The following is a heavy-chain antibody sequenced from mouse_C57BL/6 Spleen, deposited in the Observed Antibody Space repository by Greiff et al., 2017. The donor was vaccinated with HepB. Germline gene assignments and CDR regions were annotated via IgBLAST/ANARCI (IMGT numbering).Heavy chain of an antibody. D-gene: IGHD3-2*02. J-gene: IGHJ4*01. CDR1: GFTFSSYG. Sequence: DVMLVESGGDLVKPGGSLKLSCAASGFTFSSYGMSWVRQTPDKRLEWVATISSGGSYTYYPDSVKGRFTISRDNAKNTLDLQMSSLKSEDTAMYYCARRQLRLPYAMDYWGQGTSVTVSS. V-gene: IGHV5-6*02. CDR2: ISSGGSYT. CDR3: ARRQLRLPYAMDY.